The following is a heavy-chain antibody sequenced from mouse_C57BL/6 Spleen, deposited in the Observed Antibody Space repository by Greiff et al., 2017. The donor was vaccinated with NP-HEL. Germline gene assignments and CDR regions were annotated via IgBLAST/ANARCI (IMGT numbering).Heavy chain of an antibody. J-gene: IGHJ3*01. D-gene: IGHD2-4*01. CDR1: GYTFTSYW. Sequence: QVQLQQPGAELVRPGSSVKLSCKASGYTFTSYWMDWVKQRPGQGLEWIGNIYPSDSETHYNQKFKDKATLTVDKSSSTAYMQLSSLTSEDSAVYYCARSRDYDEFADWGQGTLVTVSA. V-gene: IGHV1-61*01. CDR3: ARSRDYDEFAD. CDR2: IYPSDSET.